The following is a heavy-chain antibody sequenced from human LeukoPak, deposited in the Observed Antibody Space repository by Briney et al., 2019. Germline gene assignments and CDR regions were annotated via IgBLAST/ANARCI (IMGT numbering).Heavy chain of an antibody. V-gene: IGHV3-23*01. CDR3: AKDVHSVSFVAFDV. CDR1: GCTFSSYA. CDR2: ISGSGGST. J-gene: IGHJ3*01. Sequence: GGSLRLSCAASGCTFSSYAMSWVRQAPGKGLEWVSAISGSGGSTYYADSVKGRFTISRDNSKNTLYLQMNSLRAEDTAVYYCAKDVHSVSFVAFDVWGQGTMVTVSS. D-gene: IGHD1-26*01.